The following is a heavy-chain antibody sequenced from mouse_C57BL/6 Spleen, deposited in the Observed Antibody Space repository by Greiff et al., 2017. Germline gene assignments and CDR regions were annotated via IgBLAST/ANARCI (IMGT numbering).Heavy chain of an antibody. CDR2: IWGVGST. V-gene: IGHV2-6*01. D-gene: IGHD1-2*01. Sequence: VKLMESGPGLVAPSQSLSITCTVSGFSLTSYGVDWVRQSPGKGLEWLGVIWGVGSTNYNSALKSRLSISKDNSKSQVFLKMNSLQTDDTAMYYCARRITTASHWYFDVWGTGTTVTVSS. J-gene: IGHJ1*03. CDR3: ARRITTASHWYFDV. CDR1: GFSLTSYG.